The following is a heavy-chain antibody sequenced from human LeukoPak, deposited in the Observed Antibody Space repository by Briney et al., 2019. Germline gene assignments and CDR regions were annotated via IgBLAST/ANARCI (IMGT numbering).Heavy chain of an antibody. CDR1: GGSMTSDGNY. D-gene: IGHD3-10*01. CDR3: ARANYYGSGSLYYYGMDV. CDR2: IYHSGNT. J-gene: IGHJ6*02. V-gene: IGHV4-30-2*01. Sequence: KPSETLSLTCTVSGGSMTSDGNYWSWIRQPVGKGLEWIGYIYHSGNTNYNPSLKSRVTISVDRSKSQFSLKLSSVTAADTAVYYCARANYYGSGSLYYYGMDVWGQGTTVTVSS.